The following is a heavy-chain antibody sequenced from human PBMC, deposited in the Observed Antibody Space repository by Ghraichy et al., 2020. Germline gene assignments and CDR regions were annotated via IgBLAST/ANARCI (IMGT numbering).Heavy chain of an antibody. Sequence: GGSLRLSCAASGFTVSSNYMSWVRQAPGKGLEWVSVIYSGGSTYYADSVKGRFTISRDNSKNTLYLQMNSLRAEDTAVYYCARYIAVAGTDGYYFDYWGQGTLVTVSS. J-gene: IGHJ4*02. CDR3: ARYIAVAGTDGYYFDY. V-gene: IGHV3-53*01. CDR1: GFTVSSNY. CDR2: IYSGGST. D-gene: IGHD6-19*01.